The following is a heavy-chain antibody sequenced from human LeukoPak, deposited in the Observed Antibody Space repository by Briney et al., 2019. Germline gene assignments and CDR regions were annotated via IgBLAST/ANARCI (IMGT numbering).Heavy chain of an antibody. CDR1: GYTLTELS. Sequence: ASVKVSCTVSGYTLTELSMHWVRQAPGKGLEWMGGFDPEDGETIYAQKFQGRVTMTEDTSTDTAYMELSSLRSEDTAVYYCARYCSSTSCYKGYYYYYYGMDVWGQGTTVTVSS. CDR3: ARYCSSTSCYKGYYYYYYGMDV. J-gene: IGHJ6*02. CDR2: FDPEDGET. D-gene: IGHD2-2*02. V-gene: IGHV1-24*01.